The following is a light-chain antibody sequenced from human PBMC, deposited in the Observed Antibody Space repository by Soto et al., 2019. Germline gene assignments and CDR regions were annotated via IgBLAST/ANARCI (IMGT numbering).Light chain of an antibody. J-gene: IGKJ2*01. CDR1: QSVSSSY. V-gene: IGKV3-20*01. Sequence: EIVLTQSPGTLSLSPGERATLSCRASQSVSSSYLAWYQQKPGQAPRLLIYGATSRATGSPDRFSGSGSGKDFTLTISRLEPEEFAVYYCQQYGSSPRTFGKGTKLEIK. CDR3: QQYGSSPRT. CDR2: GAT.